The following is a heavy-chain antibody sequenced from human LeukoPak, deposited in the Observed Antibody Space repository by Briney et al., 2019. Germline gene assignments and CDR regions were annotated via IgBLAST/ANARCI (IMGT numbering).Heavy chain of an antibody. Sequence: PGGSLRLSCAASGFTVSSNYMSWVRQAPGKGLEWVSVIYSGGSTYYADSVKGRFTISRDNSKNTLYLQMNSLRAEDTAVYYCARDRNSGFFDYWGQGTLVTVSS. V-gene: IGHV3-53*01. CDR1: GFTVSSNY. CDR2: IYSGGST. J-gene: IGHJ4*02. CDR3: ARDRNSGFFDY. D-gene: IGHD1-26*01.